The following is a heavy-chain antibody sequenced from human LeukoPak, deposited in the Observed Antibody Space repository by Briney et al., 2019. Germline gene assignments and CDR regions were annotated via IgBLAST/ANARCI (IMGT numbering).Heavy chain of an antibody. Sequence: GGSLRLSCAASGFTFSSYSMNWVRQAPGKGLEWVSSISSSSSYIYYADSVKGRFTISRDNAKNSLYLQMNSLRAEDTAVYYCARDIRGLWFGELQYYFDYWGQGTLVTVSS. CDR2: ISSSSSYI. CDR3: ARDIRGLWFGELQYYFDY. CDR1: GFTFSSYS. J-gene: IGHJ4*02. V-gene: IGHV3-21*01. D-gene: IGHD3-10*01.